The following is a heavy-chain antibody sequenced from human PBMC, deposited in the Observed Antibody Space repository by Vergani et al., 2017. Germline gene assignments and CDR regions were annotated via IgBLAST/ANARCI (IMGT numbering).Heavy chain of an antibody. CDR1: GYTFTSYG. CDR2: ISTYNGNT. CDR3: ARGVGWGGYFDY. Sequence: QVQMVQSGAEVKKPGASVRVSCKASGYTFTSYGISWVRQAPGQGLEWMGWISTYNGNTNFAQNLQGRVTMTTDTSTSTVYMELGSLIADDTAVYYCARGVGWGGYFDYWGQGTLVTVSS. V-gene: IGHV1-18*01. J-gene: IGHJ4*02. D-gene: IGHD7-27*01.